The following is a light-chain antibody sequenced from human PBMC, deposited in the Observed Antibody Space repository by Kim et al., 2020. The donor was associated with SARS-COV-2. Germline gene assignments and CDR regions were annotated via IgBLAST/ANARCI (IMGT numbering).Light chain of an antibody. J-gene: IGLJ2*01. Sequence: SVAPGTTPPSTWGGKNSGRKSFHWYQQKPGQAPVLVISYDTDRPSGIPERFSGSNSGNTATLTISRVEAGDEADYYGQVWDDGSVIFGGGTQLTVL. V-gene: IGLV3-21*04. CDR2: YDT. CDR1: NSGRKS. CDR3: QVWDDGSVI.